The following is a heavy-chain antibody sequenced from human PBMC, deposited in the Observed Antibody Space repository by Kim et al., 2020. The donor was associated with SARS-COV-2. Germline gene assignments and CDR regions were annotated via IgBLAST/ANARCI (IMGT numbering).Heavy chain of an antibody. J-gene: IGHJ4*02. CDR1: GFTFSNAW. V-gene: IGHV3-15*01. Sequence: GGSLRLSCAASGFTFSNAWMSWVRQAPGKGLEWVGRIKSKTDGGTTDYAAPVKGRFTISRDDSKNTLYLQMNSPKTEDTAVYYCTTDGGDYATFDYWGQGTLVTVSS. D-gene: IGHD4-17*01. CDR2: IKSKTDGGTT. CDR3: TTDGGDYATFDY.